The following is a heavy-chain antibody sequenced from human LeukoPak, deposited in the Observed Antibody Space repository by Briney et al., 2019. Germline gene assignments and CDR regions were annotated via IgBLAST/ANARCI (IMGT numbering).Heavy chain of an antibody. D-gene: IGHD2-15*01. CDR3: ARDVVAAPSYYYMDV. CDR1: GFAFRSYW. V-gene: IGHV3-7*01. CDR2: IKQDGSEK. Sequence: GGSLRLSCAASGFAFRSYWMSWVRQAPGKGLEWVANIKQDGSEKYYVDSVKGRFTISRDNAKNSLYLQMNSLRAEDTAVYYCARDVVAAPSYYYMDVWGKGTTVTVSS. J-gene: IGHJ6*03.